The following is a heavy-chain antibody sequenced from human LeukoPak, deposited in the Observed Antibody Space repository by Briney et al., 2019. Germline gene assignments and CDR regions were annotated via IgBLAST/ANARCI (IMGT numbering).Heavy chain of an antibody. J-gene: IGHJ4*02. V-gene: IGHV3-30*02. CDR2: IQYDGSNK. Sequence: GGSLRLSCAASGFTFSSYGIHWVRQAPGKGLEWVTFIQYDGSNKYYADSVKGRFTISRDNSKNTLYLQMNSLRAEDTAVYYCAKGPYRGSGYSGYDSNARADYWGQGTLVTVSS. D-gene: IGHD5-12*01. CDR3: AKGPYRGSGYSGYDSNARADY. CDR1: GFTFSSYG.